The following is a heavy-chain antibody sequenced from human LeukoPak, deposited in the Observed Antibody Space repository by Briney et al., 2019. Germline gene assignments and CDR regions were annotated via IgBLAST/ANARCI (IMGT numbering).Heavy chain of an antibody. Sequence: PGRSLRPSCAASGFTFSSYAMHWVRQAPGKGLEWVAVISYDGSNKYYADSVKGRFTISRDNSKNTLYLQMNSLRAEDTAVYYCARVKGEYSGSSNFDYWGQGTLVTVSS. D-gene: IGHD1-26*01. CDR2: ISYDGSNK. J-gene: IGHJ4*02. V-gene: IGHV3-30*04. CDR1: GFTFSSYA. CDR3: ARVKGEYSGSSNFDY.